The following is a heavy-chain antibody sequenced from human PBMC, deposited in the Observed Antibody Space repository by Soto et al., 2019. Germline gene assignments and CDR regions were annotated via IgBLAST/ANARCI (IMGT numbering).Heavy chain of an antibody. CDR1: GFTFSSYS. CDR2: ISSSSSYI. V-gene: IGHV3-21*01. Sequence: GGSLRLSCAASGFTFSSYSMNWVRQAPGKGLEWVSSISSSSSYIYYADSVKGRFTISRDNAKNSLYLQMNSLRAEDTAVYYCASDHPAGEVSDAFDIWGQGTMVTVSS. CDR3: ASDHPAGEVSDAFDI. D-gene: IGHD7-27*01. J-gene: IGHJ3*02.